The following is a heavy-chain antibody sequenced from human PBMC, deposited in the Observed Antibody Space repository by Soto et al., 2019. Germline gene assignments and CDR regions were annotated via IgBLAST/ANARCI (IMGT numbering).Heavy chain of an antibody. J-gene: IGHJ6*02. CDR1: GFSLTTRGVG. D-gene: IGHD3-3*01. CDR3: ARSRGSISFFGVTYHGMDV. Sequence: SGPTLVNPTQTLTLTCTFSGFSLTTRGVGVGWIRQPPGKALECLALIYWDDDKRYSPSLQSRLSITKDTSKNQVVLTMTNVDPVDTATYYCARSRGSISFFGVTYHGMDVWGLGTTVTVSS. V-gene: IGHV2-5*02. CDR2: IYWDDDK.